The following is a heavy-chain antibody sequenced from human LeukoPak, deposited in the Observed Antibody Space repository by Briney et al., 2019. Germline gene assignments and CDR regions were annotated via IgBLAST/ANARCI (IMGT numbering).Heavy chain of an antibody. J-gene: IGHJ5*02. CDR2: IYYSGST. Sequence: SETLSLTCTVSGDSISSYYWNWIRQPPGKGLEWIGYIYYSGSTNDNPSLKSRVTISVDTSKNQFSLKVRSVTAADTAVYYCARHESGRSAWFDPWGQGTLVTVSS. D-gene: IGHD1-26*01. V-gene: IGHV4-59*08. CDR1: GDSISSYY. CDR3: ARHESGRSAWFDP.